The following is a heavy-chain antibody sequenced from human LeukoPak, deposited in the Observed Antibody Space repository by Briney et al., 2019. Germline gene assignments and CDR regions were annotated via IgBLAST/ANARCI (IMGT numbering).Heavy chain of an antibody. CDR2: ISGSGGST. CDR3: AKDRERWELLES. CDR1: GFTFSSYA. D-gene: IGHD1-26*01. V-gene: IGHV3-23*01. J-gene: IGHJ4*02. Sequence: PGGSLRLSCAASGFTFSSYAMSWVRQAPGKGLEWVSAISGSGGSTYYADSVKGRFTISRDNSKNTLYLQMNSLRGEETAVYYCAKDRERWELLESWGQGSLVTVSS.